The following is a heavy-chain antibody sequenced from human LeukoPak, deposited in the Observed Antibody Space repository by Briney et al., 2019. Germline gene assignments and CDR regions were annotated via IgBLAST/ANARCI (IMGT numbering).Heavy chain of an antibody. CDR1: GGSVSSSSYY. D-gene: IGHD2-8*01. Sequence: PSETLSLTCTVSGGSVSSSSYYWSWIRQPPGKGLEWIGYIYYSGSTNYNPSLKSRVTISVDTSKNQFSLKLSSVTAADTAVYYCARASKYRRYCTNGVCYTHTFDYWGQGTLVTVSS. CDR2: IYYSGST. J-gene: IGHJ4*02. CDR3: ARASKYRRYCTNGVCYTHTFDY. V-gene: IGHV4-61*01.